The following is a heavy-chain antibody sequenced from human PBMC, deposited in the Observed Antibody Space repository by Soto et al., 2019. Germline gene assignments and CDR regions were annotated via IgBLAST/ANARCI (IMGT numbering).Heavy chain of an antibody. CDR3: ARGRPATLYGMDV. CDR1: GFTFSSYS. V-gene: IGHV3-21*01. Sequence: GGSLRLSCAASGFTFSSYSMNWVRQAPGKGLEWVSSICSSSSYIYYADSVKGRFTISRDNAKNSLYLQMNSLRAEDTAVYYCARGRPATLYGMDVWGQGTTVTVST. D-gene: IGHD2-2*01. J-gene: IGHJ6*01. CDR2: ICSSSSYI.